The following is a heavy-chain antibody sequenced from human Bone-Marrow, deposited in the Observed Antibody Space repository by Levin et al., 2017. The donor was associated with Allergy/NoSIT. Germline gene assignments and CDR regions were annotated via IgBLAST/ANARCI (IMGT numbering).Heavy chain of an antibody. CDR2: IRGSGGST. Sequence: GGSLRLSCAASGFTFSTYAINWVRQAPGKGLEWVSSIRGSGGSTYYADSVKGRFTISRANSKHTLYLQMNSLRVEDTAVYYGAKDISSSWSTGDLDYWGQGTLVTVSS. J-gene: IGHJ4*02. CDR3: AKDISSSWSTGDLDY. D-gene: IGHD6-13*01. CDR1: GFTFSTYA. V-gene: IGHV3-23*01.